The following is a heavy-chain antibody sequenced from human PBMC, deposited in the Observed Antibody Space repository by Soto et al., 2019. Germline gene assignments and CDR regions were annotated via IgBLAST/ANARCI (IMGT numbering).Heavy chain of an antibody. Sequence: GGSLRLSCAASGFTFGNAWMNWVRQAPGKGLEWVGRIKSKTDGGTTDYAEPVKGRLTISREDSKKTLYLQMNSLKTEDTAVYYCTTTITMVRGSSTHFDYWGQGTLVTVSS. D-gene: IGHD3-10*01. CDR1: GFTFGNAW. CDR2: IKSKTDGGTT. V-gene: IGHV3-15*07. J-gene: IGHJ4*02. CDR3: TTTITMVRGSSTHFDY.